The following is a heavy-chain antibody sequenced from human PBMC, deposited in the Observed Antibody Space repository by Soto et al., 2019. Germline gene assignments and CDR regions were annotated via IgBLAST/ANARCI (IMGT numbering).Heavy chain of an antibody. Sequence: PGGSLRLSCAASGFTFSSYGMHWVRQAPGKGLEWVAVISYDGSNKYYADSVKGRFTISRDNSKNTLYLQMNSLRAEDTAVYYCAKIADYDYIWGSYRSDAFDIWGQGTMVTVS. CDR3: AKIADYDYIWGSYRSDAFDI. V-gene: IGHV3-30*18. CDR1: GFTFSSYG. D-gene: IGHD3-16*02. CDR2: ISYDGSNK. J-gene: IGHJ3*02.